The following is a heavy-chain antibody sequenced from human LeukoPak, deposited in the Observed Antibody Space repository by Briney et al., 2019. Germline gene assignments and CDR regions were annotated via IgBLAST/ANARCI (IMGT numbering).Heavy chain of an antibody. CDR3: AKDVEATISSGGYYFDQ. Sequence: PGGSLRLSWAASGFTLSSYALSWVRQAPGKGLEWVSASSASDGSAYYADSVKGRFTISRDNSRNSLYLRMNSLRPEDTAVYFCAKDVEATISSGGYYFDQWGQGTLVTVSS. CDR2: SSASDGSA. D-gene: IGHD5-12*01. J-gene: IGHJ4*02. CDR1: GFTLSSYA. V-gene: IGHV3-23*01.